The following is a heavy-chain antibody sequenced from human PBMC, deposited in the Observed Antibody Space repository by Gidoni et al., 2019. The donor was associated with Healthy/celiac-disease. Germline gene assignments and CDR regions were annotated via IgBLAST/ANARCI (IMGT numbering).Heavy chain of an antibody. CDR3: ATGIVGATLLDY. D-gene: IGHD1-26*01. CDR2: ISWNSGSI. V-gene: IGHV3-9*01. Sequence: EVQLVESGGGLVQPGRSLRLSCAASRSTFDDYAMHWVRQAPGKGLEWVSGISWNSGSIGYADSVKGRFTISRDNAKNSLYLQMNSLRAEDTALYYCATGIVGATLLDYWGQGTLVTVSS. J-gene: IGHJ4*02. CDR1: RSTFDDYA.